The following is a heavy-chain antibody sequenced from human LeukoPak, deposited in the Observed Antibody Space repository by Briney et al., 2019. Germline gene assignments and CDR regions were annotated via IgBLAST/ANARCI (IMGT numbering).Heavy chain of an antibody. CDR2: INHSGGT. V-gene: IGHV4-34*01. J-gene: IGHJ4*02. CDR1: GGSFSDYY. Sequence: PSETLSLTCAVYGGSFSDYYWSWIRQPPGKGLEWIGEINHSGGTNYNPSLKSRVTISVDTSKNQFSLKLSSVTAADTAVYYCARLAVDDDFDYWSQGALVTVSS. D-gene: IGHD4-23*01. CDR3: ARLAVDDDFDY.